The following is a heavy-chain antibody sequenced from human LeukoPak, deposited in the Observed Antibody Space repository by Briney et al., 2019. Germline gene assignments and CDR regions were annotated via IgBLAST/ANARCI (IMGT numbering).Heavy chain of an antibody. D-gene: IGHD4-17*01. CDR3: ARGRFSHDYGDHAPPGFDY. CDR2: IIPIFGTA. CDR1: GYTFTSYA. J-gene: IGHJ4*02. Sequence: GASVKVSCKASGYTFTSYAISWVRQAPGQGLEWMGGIIPIFGTANYAQKFQGRVTITADESTSTAYMELSSLRSEDTAVYYCARGRFSHDYGDHAPPGFDYWGQGTLVTVSS. V-gene: IGHV1-69*13.